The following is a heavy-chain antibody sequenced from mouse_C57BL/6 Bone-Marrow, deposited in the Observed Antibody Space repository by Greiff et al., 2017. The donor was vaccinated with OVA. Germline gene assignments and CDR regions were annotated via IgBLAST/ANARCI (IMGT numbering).Heavy chain of an antibody. CDR1: GFSLTSYA. CDR3: ARRRGWLLLDY. Sequence: QVQLQQSGPGLVAPSQSLSITCTVSGFSLTSYAISWVRQPPGKGLEWLGVIWTGGGTNYNSALISRLSISKDNTKSQVFLKMNRLQTADTARYYCARRRGWLLLDYWGQGTTLTVSS. D-gene: IGHD2-3*01. J-gene: IGHJ2*01. V-gene: IGHV2-9-1*01. CDR2: IWTGGGT.